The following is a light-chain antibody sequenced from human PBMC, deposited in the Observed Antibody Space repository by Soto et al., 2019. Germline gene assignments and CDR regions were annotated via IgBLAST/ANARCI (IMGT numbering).Light chain of an antibody. V-gene: IGKV1-39*01. J-gene: IGKJ5*01. CDR2: ASS. Sequence: DIQMTQSPSSLSASVGDRVTITCRASQTITLNWYQQRPGKPPNLLIYASSTLQSGVPPRFSGGGSGTEFTLTISSLQPEDFATYYCQQTYSTPITFGQGTRLEIK. CDR3: QQTYSTPIT. CDR1: QTIT.